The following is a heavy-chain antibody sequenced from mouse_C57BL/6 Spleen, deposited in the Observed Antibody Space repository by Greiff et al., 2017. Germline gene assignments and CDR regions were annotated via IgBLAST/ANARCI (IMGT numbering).Heavy chain of an antibody. D-gene: IGHD4-1*01. J-gene: IGHJ1*03. CDR3: ASGTGRYFDV. CDR2: IHPNSGST. Sequence: QVQLKQPGAELVKPGASVELSCKASGYTFTSYWMHWVKQRPGQGLEWIGMIHPNSGSTNYNEKFKSKATLTVDKSSSTAYMQLSSLTSEDSAVYYCASGTGRYFDVWGTGTTVTVSS. V-gene: IGHV1-64*01. CDR1: GYTFTSYW.